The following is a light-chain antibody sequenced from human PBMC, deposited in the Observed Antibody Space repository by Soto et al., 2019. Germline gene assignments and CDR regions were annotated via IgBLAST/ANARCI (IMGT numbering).Light chain of an antibody. CDR3: QTWGTGIHV. V-gene: IGLV4-69*01. J-gene: IGLJ1*01. CDR1: SGHSTYA. CDR2: LNSDGSH. Sequence: QPVLTQSPSASASLGASVKVTCTLSSGHSTYAIAWHQQQPEKGPRYLMKLNSDGSHKKGDGIPDRFSGSSSGAERYLTISSLQSEDEADYYCQTWGTGIHVFGTGTKVTVL.